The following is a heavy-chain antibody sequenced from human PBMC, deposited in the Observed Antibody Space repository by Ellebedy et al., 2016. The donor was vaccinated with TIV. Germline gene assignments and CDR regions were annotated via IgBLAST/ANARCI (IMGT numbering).Heavy chain of an antibody. V-gene: IGHV3-23*01. J-gene: IGHJ6*02. CDR1: GFNFHNYA. CDR3: TRDQRTSYYNYYYGMDV. Sequence: PGGSLRLSCAASGFNFHNYAMNWVRQAPGKGLEWVSGISDSGGSTYYADSVKGRFITSRDNSKNTLYLQMNSLRIEDTAVYFCTRDQRTSYYNYYYGMDVWGQGTTVTVSS. D-gene: IGHD3-16*01. CDR2: ISDSGGST.